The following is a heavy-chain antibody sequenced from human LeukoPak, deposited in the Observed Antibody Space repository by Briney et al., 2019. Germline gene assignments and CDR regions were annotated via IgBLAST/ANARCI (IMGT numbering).Heavy chain of an antibody. J-gene: IGHJ5*02. Sequence: ESGPGLVKPSETLSLTCTVSGGSGSSRSYYWSWIRQPPGKGLEWIGYIYYSGSTNYNPSLKSRVTISVDTSKNQFSLKLSSVTAADTAVYYCARGRNWFDPWGQGTLVTVSS. D-gene: IGHD3-10*01. CDR3: ARGRNWFDP. V-gene: IGHV4-61*01. CDR2: IYYSGST. CDR1: GGSGSSRSYY.